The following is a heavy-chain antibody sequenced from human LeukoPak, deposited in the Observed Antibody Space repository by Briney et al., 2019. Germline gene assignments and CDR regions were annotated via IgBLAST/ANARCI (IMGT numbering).Heavy chain of an antibody. V-gene: IGHV3-30*02. Sequence: GGSLRLSCAASGFTFSSYGMHWVRQAPGKGLEWVAVIWYDGSNKYYADSVKGRFTISRDNSKNTLYLQMNSLRAEDTAVYYCAKGPYCSSTSCYLGYYYYGMDVWGQGTTVTVSS. D-gene: IGHD2-2*01. CDR2: IWYDGSNK. J-gene: IGHJ6*02. CDR1: GFTFSSYG. CDR3: AKGPYCSSTSCYLGYYYYGMDV.